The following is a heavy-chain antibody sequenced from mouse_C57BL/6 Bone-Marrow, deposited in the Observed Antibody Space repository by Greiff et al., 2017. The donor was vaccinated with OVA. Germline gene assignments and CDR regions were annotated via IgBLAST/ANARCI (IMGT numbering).Heavy chain of an antibody. CDR3: ARLTNNLFAY. Sequence: EVQVVESGGGLVQPGGSLKLSCAASGFTFSDYYMYWVRQTPEKRLEWVAYISNGGGSTYYPDTVKGRFTISRDNAKNTLYLQMSRLKSEDTAMYYCARLTNNLFAYWGQGTLVTVSA. V-gene: IGHV5-12*01. J-gene: IGHJ3*01. CDR2: ISNGGGST. CDR1: GFTFSDYY. D-gene: IGHD6-1*01.